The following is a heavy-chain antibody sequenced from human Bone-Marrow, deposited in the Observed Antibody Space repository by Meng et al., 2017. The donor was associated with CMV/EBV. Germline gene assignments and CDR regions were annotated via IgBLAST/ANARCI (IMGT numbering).Heavy chain of an antibody. Sequence: SETLSLTCTVSGGSISSYYWSWIRQPPGKVLEWIGYISYSGSTNYNPSLKSRVTISVDTSKNQFSLKLSSVTAADTAVYYCARRTTNYYWYFDLWGRSTLVTVSS. CDR2: ISYSGST. CDR1: GGSISSYY. D-gene: IGHD1-1*01. V-gene: IGHV4-59*01. J-gene: IGHJ2*01. CDR3: ARRTTNYYWYFDL.